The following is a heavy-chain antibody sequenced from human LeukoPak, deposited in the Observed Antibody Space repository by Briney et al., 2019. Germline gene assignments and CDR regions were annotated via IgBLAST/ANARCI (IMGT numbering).Heavy chain of an antibody. D-gene: IGHD3-3*01. CDR2: INPNSGGT. Sequence: GASVKVSCKASGYTFTGYYMHWVRQAPGQGLEWMGWINPNSGGTNYAQKFQGRVTMTRDTSISTAYMELSRLRSDDTAVYYCARGPYWDDFWSGLDYWGQGTLVTVSS. CDR3: ARGPYWDDFWSGLDY. V-gene: IGHV1-2*02. CDR1: GYTFTGYY. J-gene: IGHJ4*02.